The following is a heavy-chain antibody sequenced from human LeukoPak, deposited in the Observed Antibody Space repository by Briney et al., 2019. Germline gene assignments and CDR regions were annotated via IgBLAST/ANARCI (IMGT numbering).Heavy chain of an antibody. CDR1: GFTFSSYW. D-gene: IGHD1-26*01. CDR3: AKDRTVGASYWYFDL. CDR2: IKQDGSEK. Sequence: GGSLRLSCEASGFTFSSYWMSWVRQAPGKGLEWVANIKQDGSEKYYVDSVKGRFTISRDSSKNTLFLQMNTLRAEDTAIYYCAKDRTVGASYWYFDLWGRGTLVTVSS. J-gene: IGHJ2*01. V-gene: IGHV3-7*03.